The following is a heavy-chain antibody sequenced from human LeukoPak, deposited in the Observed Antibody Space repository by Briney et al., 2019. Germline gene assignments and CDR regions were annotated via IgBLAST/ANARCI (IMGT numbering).Heavy chain of an antibody. CDR3: AKGTNYDSSGYCFDY. V-gene: IGHV3-48*03. D-gene: IGHD3-22*01. CDR2: ISSSGSTI. J-gene: IGHJ4*02. CDR1: GFTFSSYE. Sequence: GGSLRLSCAASGFTFSSYEMNWVRQAPGKGLEWVSYISSSGSTIYYADSVKGRFTISRDNAKNSLYLQMNSLRAEDMALYYCAKGTNYDSSGYCFDYWGQGTLVTVSS.